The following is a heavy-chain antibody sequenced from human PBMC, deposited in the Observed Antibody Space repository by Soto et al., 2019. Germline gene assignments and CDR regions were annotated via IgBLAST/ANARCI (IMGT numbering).Heavy chain of an antibody. CDR3: ARLNTTVTTFFDY. V-gene: IGHV4-59*08. D-gene: IGHD4-17*01. CDR1: GGSISSYY. Sequence: PSETLSLTCTVSGGSISSYYWSWIRQPPGKGLEWIGYIYYSGSTNYNPSLKSRVTISVDSSKNQFSLKLSSVTAADTAVYYCARLNTTVTTFFDYWGQGTLVTVSS. J-gene: IGHJ4*02. CDR2: IYYSGST.